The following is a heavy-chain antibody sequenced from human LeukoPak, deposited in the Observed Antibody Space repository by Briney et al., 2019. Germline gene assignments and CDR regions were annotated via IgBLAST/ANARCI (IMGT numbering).Heavy chain of an antibody. J-gene: IGHJ4*02. CDR2: INPDGSEK. CDR1: GFTFSTYW. Sequence: GGSLRLSCAASGFTFSTYWMSWVRQAPGKGLELVAHINPDGSEKYYVDSVKGRFIISRDNAKNSLYLQVNSLRAEDTAVYYCARNQRRLDYWGQGTLVTVSS. D-gene: IGHD1-14*01. CDR3: ARNQRRLDY. V-gene: IGHV3-7*01.